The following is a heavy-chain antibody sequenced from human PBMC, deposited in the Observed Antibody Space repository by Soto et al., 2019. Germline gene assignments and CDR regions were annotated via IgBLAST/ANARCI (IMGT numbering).Heavy chain of an antibody. V-gene: IGHV3-7*04. J-gene: IGHJ3*02. Sequence: GGSLRLSCAASGFNFSNYWITWVRQAPGKGLEWVANIKQDASENFYVDSVKGRFTISRDNAKNSLYLQMNSLRVEDTAVYYCARDSGPRGYDAFDIWGQGTTVTVSS. CDR3: ARDSGPRGYDAFDI. CDR1: GFNFSNYW. D-gene: IGHD2-8*02. CDR2: IKQDASEN.